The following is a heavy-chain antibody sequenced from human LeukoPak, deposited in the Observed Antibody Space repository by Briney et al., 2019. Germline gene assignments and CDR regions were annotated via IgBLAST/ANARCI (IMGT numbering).Heavy chain of an antibody. CDR1: GFTFSSYA. J-gene: IGHJ6*02. V-gene: IGHV3-23*01. CDR2: ISGSGGST. D-gene: IGHD2-2*02. CDR3: ARDLIVVVPAAIATGRGYYYYGMDV. Sequence: SGGSLRLSCAASGFTFSSYAMSWVRQAPGKGLEWVSAISGSGGSTYYADSVKGRFTISRDNSKNTLYLQMNSLRAEDTAVYYCARDLIVVVPAAIATGRGYYYYGMDVWGQGTTVTVSS.